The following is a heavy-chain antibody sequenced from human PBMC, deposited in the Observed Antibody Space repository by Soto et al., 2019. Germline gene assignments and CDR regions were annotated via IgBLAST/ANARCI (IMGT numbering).Heavy chain of an antibody. CDR1: GGPISSGGYS. CDR2: ISQSGSA. D-gene: IGHD1-1*01. J-gene: IGHJ4*02. Sequence: PSETLSLTCVVSGGPISSGGYSWTWIRQPPGRGLEWIGYISQSGSADYNPSLKSRVTISVDTSKNQFSLRLSSVTAADTAVYYCARDRNGLGGIDFWGQGTLVTVS. V-gene: IGHV4-30-2*01. CDR3: ARDRNGLGGIDF.